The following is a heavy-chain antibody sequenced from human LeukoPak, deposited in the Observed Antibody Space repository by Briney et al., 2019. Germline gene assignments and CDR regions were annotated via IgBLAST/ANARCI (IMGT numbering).Heavy chain of an antibody. CDR2: MNPNSGNT. Sequence: ASVKVSCKASGYTFTSYDINWVRQATGQGLEWMRWMNPNSGNTGYAQKFQGRVAMTRDSSIGTAYLELSSLSSDDTAVYYCVRGDNVVSTAMLLLRYWGQGTLVAVSS. V-gene: IGHV1-8*01. CDR3: VRGDNVVSTAMLLLRY. D-gene: IGHD2-21*02. CDR1: GYTFTSYD. J-gene: IGHJ1*01.